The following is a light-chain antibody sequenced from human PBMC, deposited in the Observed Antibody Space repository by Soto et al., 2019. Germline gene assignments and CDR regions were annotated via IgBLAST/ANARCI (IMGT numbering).Light chain of an antibody. J-gene: IGLJ2*01. Sequence: QSVLTQPASVSGSPGQSITISCTGTSSDVGGYNFVSWYQQQPGKALKLMVYEVTNRPSGVSYRFSGSKSGNTASLTISGLQAEDEADYFCSSYTGSGTLIFGGGTKVTVL. V-gene: IGLV2-14*01. CDR2: EVT. CDR3: SSYTGSGTLI. CDR1: SSDVGGYNF.